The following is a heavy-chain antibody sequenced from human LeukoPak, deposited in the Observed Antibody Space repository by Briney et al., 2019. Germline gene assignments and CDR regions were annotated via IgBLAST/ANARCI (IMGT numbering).Heavy chain of an antibody. V-gene: IGHV3-48*04. CDR1: GFTFSSYS. D-gene: IGHD6-6*01. Sequence: GGSLRLSCAASGFTFSSYSMNWVRQAPGKGLEWVSYISSSSSTLYYADSVKGRFTVSRDNTKKSLYLQMNSLRVEDTAVYYCARDSSIAARQPFDYWGQGTLVTASS. CDR3: ARDSSIAARQPFDY. CDR2: ISSSSSTL. J-gene: IGHJ4*02.